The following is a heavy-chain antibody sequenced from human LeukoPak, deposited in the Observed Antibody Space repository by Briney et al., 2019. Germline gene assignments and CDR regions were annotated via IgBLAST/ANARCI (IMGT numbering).Heavy chain of an antibody. V-gene: IGHV4-30-4*01. J-gene: IGHJ3*02. Sequence: PSEPLSLTCTVSGGSISSGDYYWSWIRQPPGKGLEWIGYIYYSGSTYYNPSLKSRVTISVDTSKNQFSLKLSSVTAADTAVYYCARDLTVVTGFDIWGQGTMVTVSS. D-gene: IGHD4-23*01. CDR1: GGSISSGDYY. CDR3: ARDLTVVTGFDI. CDR2: IYYSGST.